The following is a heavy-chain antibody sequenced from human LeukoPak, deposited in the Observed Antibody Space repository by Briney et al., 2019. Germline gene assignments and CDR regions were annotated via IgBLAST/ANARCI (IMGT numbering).Heavy chain of an antibody. CDR3: ARVTGYIVEDYFDY. V-gene: IGHV4-59*01. CDR1: GGSINNYY. J-gene: IGHJ4*02. Sequence: SETLSLTCTVSGGSINNYYWSWIRQPPGKGLEWIGYIYYSGSTNYNPSLKSRVTISVDTSKNQFSLRLSSVTAADTAVYYCARVTGYIVEDYFDYWGQGTLVTVSS. D-gene: IGHD3-22*01. CDR2: IYYSGST.